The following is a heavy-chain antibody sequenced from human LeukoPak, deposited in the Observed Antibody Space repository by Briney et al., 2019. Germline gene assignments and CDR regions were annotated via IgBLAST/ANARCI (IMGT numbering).Heavy chain of an antibody. J-gene: IGHJ4*02. CDR3: ARSPPTVVTPFDY. CDR1: GVSISSGGYY. D-gene: IGHD4-23*01. CDR2: IYHSGST. Sequence: SQTLSLTCTVSGVSISSGGYYWSWIRQPPGKGLEWIGYIYHSGSTYYNPSLKSRVTISVDRSKNQFSLKLSSVTAADTAVYYCARSPPTVVTPFDYWGQGTLVTVSS. V-gene: IGHV4-30-2*01.